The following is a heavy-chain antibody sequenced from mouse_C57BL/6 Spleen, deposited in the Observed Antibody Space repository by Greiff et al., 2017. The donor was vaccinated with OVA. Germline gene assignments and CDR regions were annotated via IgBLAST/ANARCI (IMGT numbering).Heavy chain of an antibody. Sequence: VQLQQSGAELVKPGASVKLSCKASGYTFTSYWMHWVKQRPGQGLEWIGMIHPNSGSTNYNEKFKSKATLTVDKSSSTAYMQLSSLTSEDSAVYYCASHYYGSSPFDYWGQGTTLTVSS. J-gene: IGHJ2*01. CDR1: GYTFTSYW. D-gene: IGHD1-1*01. CDR3: ASHYYGSSPFDY. CDR2: IHPNSGST. V-gene: IGHV1-64*01.